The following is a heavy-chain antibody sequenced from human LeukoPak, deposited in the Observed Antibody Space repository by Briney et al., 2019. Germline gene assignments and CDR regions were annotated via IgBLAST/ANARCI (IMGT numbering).Heavy chain of an antibody. J-gene: IGHJ4*02. CDR3: ARSPPQYGDYYFDY. CDR1: GYSFPTYW. CDR2: IYPDDSET. D-gene: IGHD4-17*01. V-gene: IGHV5-51*01. Sequence: GESLKISCKGSGYSFPTYWIAWVRQMPGKGLEWMGIIYPDDSETRYSPSFQGQVTISADKSISTAYLQWSSLKASDTAMYYCARSPPQYGDYYFDYWGQGTLVTVSS.